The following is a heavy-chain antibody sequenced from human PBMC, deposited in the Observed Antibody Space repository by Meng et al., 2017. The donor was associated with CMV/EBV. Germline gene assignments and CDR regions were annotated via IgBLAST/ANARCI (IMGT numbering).Heavy chain of an antibody. D-gene: IGHD3-3*01. CDR1: GYSFTSYW. CDR3: ARHGPGFWSGLNWFDP. CDR2: IYPGDSDT. Sequence: KVSCKGSGYSFTSYWIGWVRQMPGKGLEWMGIIYPGDSDTRYSPSFQGQVTISADKSISTAYLQWSSLKASDTAMYYCARHGPGFWSGLNWFDPWGQGTLVTVSS. V-gene: IGHV5-51*01. J-gene: IGHJ5*02.